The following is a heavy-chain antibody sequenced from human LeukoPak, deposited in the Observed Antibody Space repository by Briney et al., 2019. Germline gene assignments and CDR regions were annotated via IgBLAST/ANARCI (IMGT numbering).Heavy chain of an antibody. CDR2: INHSGST. Sequence: SETLSLTCAVYGGSFSGYYWSWIRQPPGKGLEWIGEINHSGSTNYNPSLKSRVTISVDTSKNQFSLKLGSVAAADTAVYYCANGYDILTGYYYGMDVWGQGTTVTVSS. CDR3: ANGYDILTGYYYGMDV. V-gene: IGHV4-34*01. D-gene: IGHD3-9*01. CDR1: GGSFSGYY. J-gene: IGHJ6*02.